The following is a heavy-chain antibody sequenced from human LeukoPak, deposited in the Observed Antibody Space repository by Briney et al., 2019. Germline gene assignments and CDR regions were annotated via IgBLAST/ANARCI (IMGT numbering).Heavy chain of an antibody. D-gene: IGHD1-26*01. Sequence: GESLKISCKVSGYSFTSYCIGWVRQMPGKGLEWMGIIYPGDSGPTYSPSFQGQVTISVDKSINTAYLQWSSLQASDTAMYYCGMSGDRVPLQDDVFDVWGQGTMVTVST. CDR3: GMSGDRVPLQDDVFDV. V-gene: IGHV5-51*01. CDR2: IYPGDSGP. CDR1: GYSFTSYC. J-gene: IGHJ3*01.